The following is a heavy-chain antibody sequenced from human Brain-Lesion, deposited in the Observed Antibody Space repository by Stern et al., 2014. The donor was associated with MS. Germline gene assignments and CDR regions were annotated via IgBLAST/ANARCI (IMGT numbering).Heavy chain of an antibody. CDR1: GFTFGNYW. Sequence: EVQLVQSGGGLVQPGGSLTISCTAAGFTFGNYWMTWGRQAQGQGLEWVAKIKEDGTVKNHVGTVKGRFTISKDNARNSLYLQMNSLRVEDTALYYCARVYNTIYGIVTQRGSGMDVWGQGTTVIVSS. CDR3: ARVYNTIYGIVTQRGSGMDV. V-gene: IGHV3-7*01. D-gene: IGHD3-3*01. J-gene: IGHJ6*02. CDR2: IKEDGTVK.